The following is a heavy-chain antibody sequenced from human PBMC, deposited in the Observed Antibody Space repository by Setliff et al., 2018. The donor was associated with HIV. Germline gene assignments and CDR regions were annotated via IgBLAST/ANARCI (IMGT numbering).Heavy chain of an antibody. CDR1: GYTFTDNY. J-gene: IGHJ6*02. CDR2: INSATGGT. D-gene: IGHD1-26*01. Sequence: ASVKVSCKASGYTFTDNYIHWVRQAPGQGLEWMAWINSATGGTNYAQKLQGRVTMTTDTSTSTAYMELSSLRSEDTAVYYCANLLVLRWEPHTRKKNGMDVWGQGTTVTVSS. V-gene: IGHV1-2*02. CDR3: ANLLVLRWEPHTRKKNGMDV.